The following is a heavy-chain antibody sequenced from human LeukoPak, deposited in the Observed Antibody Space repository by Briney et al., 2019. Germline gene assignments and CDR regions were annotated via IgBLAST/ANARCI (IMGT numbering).Heavy chain of an antibody. CDR1: GLTLSSYA. Sequence: GSLRLSSPASGLTLSSYATSWFLKVPGKGWEGDSAISRSGGNTYYADPVKRRLTISRDNSNNTLHQQMNSLRTEDTAGYYCAKDSEPLGELSSLFDYWGQGTLVTVSS. J-gene: IGHJ4*02. D-gene: IGHD3-16*02. CDR2: ISRSGGNT. CDR3: AKDSEPLGELSSLFDY. V-gene: IGHV3-23*01.